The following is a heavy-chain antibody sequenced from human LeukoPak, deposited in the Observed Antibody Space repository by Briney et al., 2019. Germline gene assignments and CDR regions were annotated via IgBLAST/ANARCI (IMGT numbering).Heavy chain of an antibody. CDR2: SRNKANSYTT. D-gene: IGHD1-26*01. J-gene: IGHJ4*02. Sequence: GGSLRLSCAASGFTFSDHYMDWVRQAPGKGLEWVGRSRNKANSYTTEYAASVKGRFTVSRDDSENSLYLQMNSLKTEDTAVYYCAGGGGSYYPALDYWGQGTLVTVSS. CDR1: GFTFSDHY. V-gene: IGHV3-72*01. CDR3: AGGGGSYYPALDY.